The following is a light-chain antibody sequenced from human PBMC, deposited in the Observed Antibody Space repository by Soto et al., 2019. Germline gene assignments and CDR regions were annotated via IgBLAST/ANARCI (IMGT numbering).Light chain of an antibody. CDR2: GAS. Sequence: EIVITQSPDTLSVSPGEGATLSCRFSQSIRSNLAWYQQRPGQAPRLLMYGASTRADGIPARFTGSGSGTEFTLTISSLQSEDFAVYYCQQYHIWPPWTSGQGTKVDI. CDR1: QSIRSN. J-gene: IGKJ1*01. V-gene: IGKV3-15*01. CDR3: QQYHIWPPWT.